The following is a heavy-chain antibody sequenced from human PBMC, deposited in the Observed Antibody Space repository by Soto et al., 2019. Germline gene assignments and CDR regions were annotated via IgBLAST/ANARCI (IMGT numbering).Heavy chain of an antibody. CDR1: GYSFTSSW. Sequence: GESLKISCKGSGYSFTSSWIGWVRQMPGKGLEWMGVIYPRDSDIRYSPSFQGQVTISADKSITTAYLQWSSLRASDTAIYYCARESYCGGDCYYLDYWGQGTLVTVSS. V-gene: IGHV5-51*01. D-gene: IGHD2-21*02. CDR2: IYPRDSDI. J-gene: IGHJ4*02. CDR3: ARESYCGGDCYYLDY.